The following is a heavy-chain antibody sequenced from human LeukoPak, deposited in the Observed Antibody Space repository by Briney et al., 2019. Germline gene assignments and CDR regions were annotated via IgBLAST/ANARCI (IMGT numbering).Heavy chain of an antibody. D-gene: IGHD3-10*01. V-gene: IGHV3-48*04. CDR1: GFTFSNYN. CDR3: ARAGGGGYYFDY. Sequence: GGSLRLSCAASGFTFSNYNMNWVRQAPGKGLEWVSYITTGGSIIYYAESVKGRFTISRDNAKNSLYLQMNSLRAEDTAVYYCARAGGGGYYFDYWGQGTLVTVSS. CDR2: ITTGGSII. J-gene: IGHJ4*02.